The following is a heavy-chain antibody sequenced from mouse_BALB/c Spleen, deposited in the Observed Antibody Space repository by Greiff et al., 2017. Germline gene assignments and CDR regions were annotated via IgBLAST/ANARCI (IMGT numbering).Heavy chain of an antibody. V-gene: IGHV1S81*02. CDR2: INPSNGRT. CDR3: ARDSGYVGAMDY. CDR1: GYTFTSYW. D-gene: IGHD3-1*01. J-gene: IGHJ4*01. Sequence: VQLQQPGAELVKPGASVKLSCKASGYTFTSYWMHWVKQRPGQGLEWIGEINPSNGRTNYNEKFKSKATLTVDKSSSTAYMQLSSLTSEDSAVYYCARDSGYVGAMDYWGQGTSVTVSS.